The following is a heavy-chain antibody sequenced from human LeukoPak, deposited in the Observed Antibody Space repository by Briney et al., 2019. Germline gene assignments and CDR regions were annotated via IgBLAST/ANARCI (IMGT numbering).Heavy chain of an antibody. Sequence: GESLQISCQGSGYSFTSYWIGWVRQLPGKGLEWMGIIYPGDSDTRYSPSFQGQVTISADKSISTAYLQWSSLKASDTAMYYCARRGYSYGDAFDIWGQGTMVTVSS. CDR3: ARRGYSYGDAFDI. CDR2: IYPGDSDT. CDR1: GYSFTSYW. D-gene: IGHD5-18*01. J-gene: IGHJ3*02. V-gene: IGHV5-51*01.